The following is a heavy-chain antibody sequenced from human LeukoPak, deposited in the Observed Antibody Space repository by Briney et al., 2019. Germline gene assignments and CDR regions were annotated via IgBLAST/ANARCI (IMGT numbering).Heavy chain of an antibody. CDR1: GGSMTSGGYY. D-gene: IGHD3-16*01. V-gene: IGHV4-30-2*01. CDR3: ARDQGGEDAFDI. J-gene: IGHJ3*02. CDR2: IYHSGST. Sequence: SQTLSLTCTVSGGSMTSGGYYWTWIRQPPGKGLEWIGYIYHSGSTYYNPSLSSRVTMSVDRSKNQFSLKLNSVTAADTAVYYCARDQGGEDAFDIWGQGTMVTVSS.